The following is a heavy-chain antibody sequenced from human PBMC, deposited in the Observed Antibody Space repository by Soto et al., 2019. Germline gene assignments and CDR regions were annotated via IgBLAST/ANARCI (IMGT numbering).Heavy chain of an antibody. Sequence: QVQLVQSGAEVKKPGSSVKVSCKASGGTFRSYAISWVRQAPGQGLEWMGGIIVIFGTVNYAQKFQGRVTSTADESTSTAYMELSSLRSEDTAVYYCARGGLRFLESHGMDVWGQGTTVTVSS. V-gene: IGHV1-69*12. J-gene: IGHJ6*02. CDR2: IIVIFGTV. CDR1: GGTFRSYA. D-gene: IGHD3-3*01. CDR3: ARGGLRFLESHGMDV.